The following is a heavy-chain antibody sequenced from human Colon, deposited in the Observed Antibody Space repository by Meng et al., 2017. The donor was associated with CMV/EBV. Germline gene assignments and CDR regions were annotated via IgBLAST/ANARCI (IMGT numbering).Heavy chain of an antibody. CDR3: ARTIVGAISGSLFDY. CDR1: GGSFSTYA. V-gene: IGHV1-69*05. J-gene: IGHJ4*02. CDR2: IIPIFGAP. D-gene: IGHD1-26*01. Sequence: SVKVSCKASGGSFSTYAISWVRQAPGQGLEWMGGIIPIFGAPKHAQKFQGRLTITTDESTSTYYMDLSSLRSEDTAVYYCARTIVGAISGSLFDYWGQGTLVTVSS.